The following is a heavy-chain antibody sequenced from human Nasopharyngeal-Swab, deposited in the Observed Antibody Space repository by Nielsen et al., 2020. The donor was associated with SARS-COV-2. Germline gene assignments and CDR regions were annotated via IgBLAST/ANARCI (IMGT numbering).Heavy chain of an antibody. CDR1: GGTFSTYA. CDR3: ARMSGSYPQYYFDY. CDR2: IIPFFGTA. V-gene: IGHV1-69*13. Sequence: SVKVSCKASGGTFSTYAFTWVRQAPGHGLEWMGGIIPFFGTAKYAQKFQGRVTITSDQSTRTAYMELSSLRSEDTAVYYCARMSGSYPQYYFDYWGQGTLITVSS. D-gene: IGHD1-26*01. J-gene: IGHJ4*02.